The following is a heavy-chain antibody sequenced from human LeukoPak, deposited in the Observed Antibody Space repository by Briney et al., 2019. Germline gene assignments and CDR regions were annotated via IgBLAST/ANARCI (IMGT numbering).Heavy chain of an antibody. CDR2: ISYDGSNK. J-gene: IGHJ4*02. Sequence: GGSLRLSCAASGFTFSSYAMHWVRQAPGKGLEWVAVISYDGSNKYYADSVKGRFTISRDNSKNTLYLQMNSLRAEDTAVYYCARVGFGEWRAKYYFDYWGQGTLVTVSS. V-gene: IGHV3-30-3*01. D-gene: IGHD3-10*01. CDR1: GFTFSSYA. CDR3: ARVGFGEWRAKYYFDY.